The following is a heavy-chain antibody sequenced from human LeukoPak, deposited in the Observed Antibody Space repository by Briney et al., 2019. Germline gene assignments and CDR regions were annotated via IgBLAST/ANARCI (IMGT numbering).Heavy chain of an antibody. CDR3: AKVAKLPSITMVRGVRVSYYMDV. CDR2: IFFDGTTK. J-gene: IGHJ6*03. D-gene: IGHD3-10*01. Sequence: GGSLRLSCAASAFTFSNYAMPWVRQAPGKGLGWGGVIFFDGTTKYYADSVKGRFTISRDNSKNTLYLQMNSLRAEDTAVYYCAKVAKLPSITMVRGVRVSYYMDVWGKGTTVTISS. V-gene: IGHV3-30*04. CDR1: AFTFSNYA.